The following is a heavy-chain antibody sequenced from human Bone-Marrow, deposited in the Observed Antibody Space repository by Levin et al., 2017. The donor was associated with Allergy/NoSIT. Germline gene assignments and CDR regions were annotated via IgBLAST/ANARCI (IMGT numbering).Heavy chain of an antibody. CDR2: IRSKAYGGTT. CDR1: GFTFGDYA. V-gene: IGHV3-49*03. J-gene: IGHJ4*02. D-gene: IGHD1-1*01. Sequence: GGSLRLSCTASGFTFGDYAMSWFRQAPGKGLEWVGFIRSKAYGGTTEYAASVKGRFTISRDDSKSIAYLQMNSLKTEDTAVYYCTRAALSWNLRIPEYYFDYWGQGTLVTVSS. CDR3: TRAALSWNLRIPEYYFDY.